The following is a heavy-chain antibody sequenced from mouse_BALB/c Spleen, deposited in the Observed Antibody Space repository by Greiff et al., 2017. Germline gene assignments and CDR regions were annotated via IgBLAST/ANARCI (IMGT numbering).Heavy chain of an antibody. CDR2: IYPSDSYT. V-gene: IGHV1-69*02. CDR1: GYPFTSYW. CDR3: ARGGEGAWFAY. Sequence: VQLQPPGAELVRPGASVKLSCKASGYPFTSYWINWVKQRPGQGLEWIGNIYPSDSYTNYNQKFKDKATLTVDKSSSTAYMQLSSPTSEDSAVYYCARGGEGAWFAYWGQGTLVTVSA. J-gene: IGHJ3*01. D-gene: IGHD2-13*01.